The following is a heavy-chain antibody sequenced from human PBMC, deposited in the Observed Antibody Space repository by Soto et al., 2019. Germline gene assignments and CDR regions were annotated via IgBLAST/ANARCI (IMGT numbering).Heavy chain of an antibody. Sequence: QVQLVQSGAEVKKPGSSVKVSCKASGGTFSSYAISWVRQAPGQGLEWMGGIIPIFGTANYAQKFQGRVTITADESTSTAYMGLSSLRSEDTAVYYCAKLTRMVRGVWYWFDPWGQGTLVTVSS. CDR1: GGTFSSYA. CDR3: AKLTRMVRGVWYWFDP. D-gene: IGHD3-10*01. V-gene: IGHV1-69*01. CDR2: IIPIFGTA. J-gene: IGHJ5*02.